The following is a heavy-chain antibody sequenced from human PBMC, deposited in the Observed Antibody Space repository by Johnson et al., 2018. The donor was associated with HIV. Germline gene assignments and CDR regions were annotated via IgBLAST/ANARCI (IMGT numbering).Heavy chain of an antibody. Sequence: QVQLVESGGGVVQPGRSLRLSCAASGFTFSDYYMSWIRQAPGKGLEWVSYISSSGRTIYYAASVKGRFTISRDNAKNSLYLQMNSLSPEDTAVYFCARGRATALDIDAFDIWGQGTMVTVSS. D-gene: IGHD5-12*01. J-gene: IGHJ3*02. V-gene: IGHV3-11*04. CDR3: ARGRATALDIDAFDI. CDR1: GFTFSDYY. CDR2: ISSSGRTI.